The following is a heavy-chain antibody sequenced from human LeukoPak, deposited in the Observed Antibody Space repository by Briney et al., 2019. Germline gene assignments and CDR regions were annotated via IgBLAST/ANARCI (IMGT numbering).Heavy chain of an antibody. CDR2: ICSSSTYI. CDR1: GFTFVSYT. J-gene: IGHJ4*02. CDR3: ARDLGDAAVGD. D-gene: IGHD6-19*01. V-gene: IGHV3-21*01. Sequence: GGSLRVSCAASGFTFVSYTMIWVRQAPGEGLDWVSSICSSSTYIFYADSVWGRFTISRDNAKNSLSLQMNSLRAENTALYYCARDLGDAAVGDWGQGTLVTVSS.